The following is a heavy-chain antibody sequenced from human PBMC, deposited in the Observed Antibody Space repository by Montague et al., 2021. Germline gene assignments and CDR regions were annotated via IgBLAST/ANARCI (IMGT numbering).Heavy chain of an antibody. V-gene: IGHV4-59*02. Sequence: SETLSLTCSVSGGSVNGYDWSWIRQPPGKGLEWIGYMRSSGSPNYNPSFKSRLAISIDGSRNQFSLELSFVTAADTAIYFRGRDYWGSIDYWGHGILVTVSS. CDR3: GRDYWGSIDY. CDR2: MRSSGSP. J-gene: IGHJ4*01. CDR1: GGSVNGYD. D-gene: IGHD7-27*01.